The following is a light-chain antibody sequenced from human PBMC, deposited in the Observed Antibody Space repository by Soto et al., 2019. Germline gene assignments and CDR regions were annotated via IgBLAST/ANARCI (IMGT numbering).Light chain of an antibody. CDR3: QQFSSYPLT. CDR1: QTVRNNY. Sequence: EFVLTQSPGTLSLSPGERATLSCRASQTVRNNYLAWYQQKPGQAPRLLIYDASSRATGIPDRFSGGGSGTDLTLTISRLEPDDFAVYYCQQFSSYPLTFGGGATVDIK. J-gene: IGKJ4*01. CDR2: DAS. V-gene: IGKV3-20*01.